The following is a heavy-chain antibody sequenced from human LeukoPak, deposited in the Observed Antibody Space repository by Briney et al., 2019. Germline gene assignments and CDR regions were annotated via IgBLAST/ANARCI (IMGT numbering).Heavy chain of an antibody. CDR1: GFTFTNYW. D-gene: IGHD5-18*01. J-gene: IGHJ4*02. CDR2: INQGGSDK. Sequence: PGGSLRLSCAASGFTFTNYWLSWVRRAPGKGLEWVANINQGGSDKYYVDSVKGRFTISRDNSKNTLYLQMNSLRAEDTAVYYCGTIPTAGYSYGYASDYWGQGTLVTVYS. V-gene: IGHV3-7*03. CDR3: GTIPTAGYSYGYASDY.